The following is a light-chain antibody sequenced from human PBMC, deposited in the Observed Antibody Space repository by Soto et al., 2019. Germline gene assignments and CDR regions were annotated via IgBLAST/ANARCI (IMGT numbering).Light chain of an antibody. V-gene: IGKV1-39*01. Sequence: DIQMTQSPSSLSASVVDRVTITCRASQTISRNLNWYQQKPGKAPKLLIYAASSLQRGVPSRFSGSGSGTDFTLAISSLQPEDFATYYCQQSDSIPITFGQGTRLEIK. CDR2: AAS. J-gene: IGKJ5*01. CDR3: QQSDSIPIT. CDR1: QTISRN.